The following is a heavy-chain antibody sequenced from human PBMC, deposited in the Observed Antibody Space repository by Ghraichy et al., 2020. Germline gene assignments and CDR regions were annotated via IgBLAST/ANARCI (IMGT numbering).Heavy chain of an antibody. J-gene: IGHJ4*02. CDR2: IWYDGSNK. V-gene: IGHV3-33*01. Sequence: LSLTCAASGFTFSSYGMHWVRQAPGKGLEWVAVIWYDGSNKYYADSVKGRFTISRDNSKNTLYLQMNSLRAEDTAVYYCARRGYYDSSGYVLDYWGQGTLVTVSS. CDR1: GFTFSSYG. CDR3: ARRGYYDSSGYVLDY. D-gene: IGHD3-22*01.